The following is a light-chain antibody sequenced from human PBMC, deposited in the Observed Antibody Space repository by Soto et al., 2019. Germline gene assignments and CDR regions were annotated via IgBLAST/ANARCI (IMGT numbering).Light chain of an antibody. J-gene: IGKJ4*01. CDR1: QSILYSGNNKNF. CDR2: WAS. Sequence: DIVLTQSPDSLAVSLGERATINCKSSQSILYSGNNKNFLSWYQQKPGQPPKLLIYWASTRESGVPDRFSGSESGTDFTLTISRLQAEDVAVYYCQQYYGAPLTFGGGTKVEVK. CDR3: QQYYGAPLT. V-gene: IGKV4-1*01.